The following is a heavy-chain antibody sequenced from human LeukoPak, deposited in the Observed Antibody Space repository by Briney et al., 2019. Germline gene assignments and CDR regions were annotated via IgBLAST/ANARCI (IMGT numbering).Heavy chain of an antibody. CDR2: IYYSGST. CDR1: GGSISSSSYY. Sequence: SETLSLTCTVSGGSISSSSYYGGWIRQPPGKGLEWIGSIYYSGSTYYNPSLKSRVTISVDTSKNQFSLKLSSVTAADTAVYYCARRGGYSGYGPFDYWGQEPWSPSP. J-gene: IGHJ4*01. CDR3: ARRGGYSGYGPFDY. V-gene: IGHV4-39*01. D-gene: IGHD5-12*01.